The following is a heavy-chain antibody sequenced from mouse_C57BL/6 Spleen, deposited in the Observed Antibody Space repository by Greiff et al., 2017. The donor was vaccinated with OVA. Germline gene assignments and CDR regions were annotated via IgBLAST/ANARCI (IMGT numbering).Heavy chain of an antibody. J-gene: IGHJ2*01. V-gene: IGHV5-4*01. Sequence: DVKLVESGGGLVKPGGSLKLSCAASGFTFSSYAMSWVRQTPEKRLEWVATISDGGSYTYYPDNVKGRFTISRDNAKNNLYLQMSHLKSEDTAMYYCARDEVVAHFDYWGQGTTLTVSS. D-gene: IGHD1-1*01. CDR2: ISDGGSYT. CDR3: ARDEVVAHFDY. CDR1: GFTFSSYA.